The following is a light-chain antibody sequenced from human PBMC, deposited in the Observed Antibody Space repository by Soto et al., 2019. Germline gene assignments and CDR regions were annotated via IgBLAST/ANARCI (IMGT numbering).Light chain of an antibody. CDR1: SSGIGASNF. CDR3: ISYKTDDTFL. J-gene: IGLJ1*01. CDR2: EAT. V-gene: IGLV2-14*01. Sequence: QSALTQPASVSGSPGQSITVSCTGTSSGIGASNFVSWYQHLPGRAPKVIIFEATNRPSGVSNRFSGSKSGITASLTISGLQADDEGESFCISYKTDDTFLFGTGTKVTVL.